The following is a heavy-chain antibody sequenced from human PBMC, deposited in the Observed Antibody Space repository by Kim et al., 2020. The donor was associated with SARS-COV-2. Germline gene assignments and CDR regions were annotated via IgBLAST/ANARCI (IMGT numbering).Heavy chain of an antibody. Sequence: KYNPSFQGQVTISVDRSISTAYLQWSSLKASDTAMYYCATASGNYQFYFGYWGQGTLVTVSS. D-gene: IGHD1-26*01. CDR3: ATASGNYQFYFGY. V-gene: IGHV5-51*01. J-gene: IGHJ4*02.